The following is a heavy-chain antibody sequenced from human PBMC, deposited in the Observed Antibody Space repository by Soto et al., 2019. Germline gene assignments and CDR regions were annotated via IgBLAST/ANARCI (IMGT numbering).Heavy chain of an antibody. Sequence: QVQLQESGPGLVKPSETLSLTCTVSGGSISSYYWSWIRQPPGKGLEWIGYIYYSGSTNYNPSLKSRVTISVDTSKNQFSLKLSSVTAADTAVYYCARGRKRFDPWGQGTLFTVSS. J-gene: IGHJ5*02. CDR3: ARGRKRFDP. CDR1: GGSISSYY. V-gene: IGHV4-59*08. CDR2: IYYSGST.